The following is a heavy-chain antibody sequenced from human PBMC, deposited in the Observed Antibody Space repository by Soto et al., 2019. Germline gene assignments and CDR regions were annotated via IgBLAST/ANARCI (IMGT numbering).Heavy chain of an antibody. CDR2: ISGSGGST. CDR3: AKENYGGNFRQSDPFDY. V-gene: IGHV3-23*01. D-gene: IGHD4-17*01. J-gene: IGHJ4*02. CDR1: GFTFSSYA. Sequence: GGSLRLSCAASGFTFSSYAMSWVRQAPGKGLEWVSAISGSGGSTYYADSVKGRFTISRDNSKNTLYLQMNSLRAEDTAVYYCAKENYGGNFRQSDPFDYWGQGTLVTVSS.